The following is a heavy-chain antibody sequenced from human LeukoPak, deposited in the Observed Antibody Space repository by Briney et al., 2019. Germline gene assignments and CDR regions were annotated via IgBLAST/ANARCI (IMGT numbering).Heavy chain of an antibody. D-gene: IGHD3-16*02. J-gene: IGHJ5*02. CDR2: ISGNGGST. Sequence: GGSLRLSCAASGFTFSSYAMSWVRQAPGKGLEWVSAISGNGGSTYYADSVKGRFTISRDNSKNTLYLQMNSLRAEDTAVYYCAKGGDYVWGSYRYTGSNWFDPWGQGTLVTVSS. CDR3: AKGGDYVWGSYRYTGSNWFDP. V-gene: IGHV3-23*01. CDR1: GFTFSSYA.